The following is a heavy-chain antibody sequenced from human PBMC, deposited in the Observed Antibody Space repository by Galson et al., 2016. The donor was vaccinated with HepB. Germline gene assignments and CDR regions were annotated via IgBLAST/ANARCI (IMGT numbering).Heavy chain of an antibody. CDR1: GFTFRSYG. D-gene: IGHD3-9*01. J-gene: IGHJ4*02. V-gene: IGHV3-33*01. CDR3: AAYDTGHFDY. CDR2: IWYDGSNK. Sequence: SLRLSCAASGFTFRSYGMHWVRQAPGKGLEWVAVIWYDGSNKYYGDSVKCRFTISRDNSKNTLYLQMNSLGPEDTAVYYCAAYDTGHFDYWGQGTVVTVSS.